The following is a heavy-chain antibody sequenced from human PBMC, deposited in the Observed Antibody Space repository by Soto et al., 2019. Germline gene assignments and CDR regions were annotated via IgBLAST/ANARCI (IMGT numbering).Heavy chain of an antibody. Sequence: GSLRLSCAASGFTFSSYAMHWVRQAPGKGLEWVAVISYDGSNKYYADSVKGRFNISRDNSKNTLYLQMNSLRAEETAVYYCARDQSAGIAEAHEYFQHWGQGTLVTVPX. CDR3: ARDQSAGIAEAHEYFQH. V-gene: IGHV3-30-3*01. CDR1: GFTFSSYA. D-gene: IGHD6-13*01. CDR2: ISYDGSNK. J-gene: IGHJ1*01.